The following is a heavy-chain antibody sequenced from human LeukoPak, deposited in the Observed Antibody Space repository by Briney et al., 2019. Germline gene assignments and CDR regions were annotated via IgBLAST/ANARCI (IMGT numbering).Heavy chain of an antibody. V-gene: IGHV4-34*01. J-gene: IGHJ6*03. D-gene: IGHD6-6*01. CDR1: GGSFSGYY. CDR3: ARATLVAARRFYYYMDV. Sequence: SETLSLTCAVYGGSFSGYYWSWIRQPPGKGLEWIGGINHSGSTNYNPSLKSRVTISVDTSKNQFSLKLSSVAAADTALYYCARATLVAARRFYYYMDVWGKGTTVTVSS. CDR2: INHSGST.